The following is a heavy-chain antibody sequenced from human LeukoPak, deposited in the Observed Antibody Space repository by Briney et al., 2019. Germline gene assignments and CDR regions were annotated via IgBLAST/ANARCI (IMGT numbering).Heavy chain of an antibody. V-gene: IGHV1-46*01. CDR3: ARAYDSEAFDI. CDR2: INPSGGST. Sequence: ASVKVSCKASGYTFTSYYMHWVRQAPGQGLEWMGIINPSGGSTSYAQKFQGRVTMPRDTSTSTAYMELSSLRSEDTAVYYCARAYDSEAFDIWGQGTMVTVSS. CDR1: GYTFTSYY. J-gene: IGHJ3*02. D-gene: IGHD3-22*01.